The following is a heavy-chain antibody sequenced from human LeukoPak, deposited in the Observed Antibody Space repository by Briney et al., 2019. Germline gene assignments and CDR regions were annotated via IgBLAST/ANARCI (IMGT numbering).Heavy chain of an antibody. CDR2: IYPGDSDT. CDR1: GYSFTSYW. D-gene: IGHD3-10*01. V-gene: IGHV5-51*01. J-gene: IGHJ4*02. CDR3: ARIYMVRGVISYEHYFDY. Sequence: GESLKISCKGSGYSFTSYWIGWVRQVPGKGLEWMGIIYPGDSDTRYSPSFQGQVTISADKSISTAYLQWSSLKASDTAMYYCARIYMVRGVISYEHYFDYWGQGTLVTVSS.